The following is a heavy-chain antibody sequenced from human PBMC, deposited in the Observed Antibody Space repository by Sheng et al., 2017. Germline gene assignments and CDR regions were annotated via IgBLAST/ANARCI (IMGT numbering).Heavy chain of an antibody. Sequence: EVQLVESGGGLIPALRGPLRLSCAASGFTVSSNYMSWVRQAPGKGLEWVSVIYSGGSTYYADSVKGRFTISRDNSKNTLYLQMNSLRAEDTAVYYCASDSGYYHHDAFDIWGQGTMVTVSS. V-gene: IGHV3-53*01. D-gene: IGHD3-22*01. CDR3: ASDSGYYHHDAFDI. CDR1: GFTVSSNY. CDR2: IYSGGST. J-gene: IGHJ3*02.